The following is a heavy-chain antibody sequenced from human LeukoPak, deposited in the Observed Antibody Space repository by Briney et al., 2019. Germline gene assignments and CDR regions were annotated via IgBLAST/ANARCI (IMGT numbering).Heavy chain of an antibody. J-gene: IGHJ6*03. Sequence: PSETLCLTCTVSGGSISSYYWSWIRQPPGKGLEWIGYIYYGGSTNYNPSLKSRVTISVDTSKNQFSLKLSSVTAADTAVYYCARGLKVATMTHYMDVWGKGTTVTVSS. CDR1: GGSISSYY. CDR2: IYYGGST. D-gene: IGHD5-12*01. CDR3: ARGLKVATMTHYMDV. V-gene: IGHV4-59*12.